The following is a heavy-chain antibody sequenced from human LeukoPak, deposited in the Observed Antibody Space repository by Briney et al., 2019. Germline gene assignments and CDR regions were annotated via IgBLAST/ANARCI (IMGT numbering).Heavy chain of an antibody. CDR2: ISHDGSRE. J-gene: IGHJ6*02. CDR3: ASSHAVAYAMDV. CDR1: GFDFSWYG. D-gene: IGHD4-23*01. V-gene: IGHV3-30*03. Sequence: GRSLRLSCAASGFDFSWYGMHWVRQTPGTGLEWLTTISHDGSREFYADSVRGRFNVSRDNSMNTLNLQMNSLRPEDTAVYFCASSHAVAYAMDVWGQGTTVIVSS.